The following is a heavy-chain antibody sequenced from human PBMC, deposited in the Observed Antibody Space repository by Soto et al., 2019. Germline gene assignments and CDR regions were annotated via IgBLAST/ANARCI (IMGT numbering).Heavy chain of an antibody. Sequence: SETLSLTCTVSGGSISSGGYYWSWIRQHPGKGLEWIGYIYYSGSTYYNPSLKSRVTISVDTSKNQFSLKLSSVTAADTAVYFFASSVLLWFGGPRYYFDYWGQGTLVTVSS. V-gene: IGHV4-31*03. CDR1: GGSISSGGYY. J-gene: IGHJ4*02. CDR2: IYYSGST. D-gene: IGHD3-10*01. CDR3: ASSVLLWFGGPRYYFDY.